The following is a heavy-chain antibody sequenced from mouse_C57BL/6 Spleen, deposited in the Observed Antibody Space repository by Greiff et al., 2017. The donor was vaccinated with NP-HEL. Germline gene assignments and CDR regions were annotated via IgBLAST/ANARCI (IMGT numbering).Heavy chain of an antibody. CDR3: ARWDTTGVAHWYFDG. D-gene: IGHD1-1*01. Sequence: QVQLQQPGAELVMPGASVKLSCKASGYTFTSYWMHWVKQRPGQGLEWIGKIDPSDSYTNYNQKFKGKSTLTVDKSSSTAYMQLSSLTSEDSAVYYCARWDTTGVAHWYFDGWGTGTTVTVSS. CDR1: GYTFTSYW. J-gene: IGHJ1*03. CDR2: IDPSDSYT. V-gene: IGHV1-69*01.